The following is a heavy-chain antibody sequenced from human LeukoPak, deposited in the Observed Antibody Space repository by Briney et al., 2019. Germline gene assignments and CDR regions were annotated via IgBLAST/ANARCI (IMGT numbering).Heavy chain of an antibody. J-gene: IGHJ3*02. CDR1: GYSISSGYY. CDR3: AFGSSGWYLRAFDI. V-gene: IGHV4-38-2*01. Sequence: SETLSLTCAVSGYSISSGYYWGWIRQPPGKELEWIGGIYHSGSTYYNPSLKSRVTISVDTSKNQFSLKLSSVTAADTAVYYCAFGSSGWYLRAFDIWGQGTMVTVSS. CDR2: IYHSGST. D-gene: IGHD6-19*01.